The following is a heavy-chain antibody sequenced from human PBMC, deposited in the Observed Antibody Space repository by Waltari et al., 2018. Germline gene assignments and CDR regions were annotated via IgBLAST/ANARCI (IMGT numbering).Heavy chain of an antibody. J-gene: IGHJ4*02. Sequence: QVQLQQWGAGQLQPSETLSLICDVSGYSIGSGYNWGWIRQPPGKGLEWIGSVHNAGSAHYNPSLMSRVTISVGTSRRQFSLRLDSVTAADTAIYYCARGPRVWDTILLGTSFDYWGQGTLVTVPS. CDR2: VHNAGSA. CDR1: GYSIGSGYN. V-gene: IGHV4-38-2*01. CDR3: ARGPRVWDTILLGTSFDY. D-gene: IGHD3-16*01.